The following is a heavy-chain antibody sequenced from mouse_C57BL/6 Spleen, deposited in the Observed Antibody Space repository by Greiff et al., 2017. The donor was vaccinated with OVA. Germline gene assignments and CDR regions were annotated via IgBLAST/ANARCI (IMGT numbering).Heavy chain of an antibody. CDR2: IDPSDSET. V-gene: IGHV1-52*01. Sequence: VKLQQPGAELVRPGSSVKLSCKASGYTFTSYWMHWVKQRPIQGLEWIGNIDPSDSETHYNQKFKDKATLTVDKSSSTAYMQLSSLTSEDSAVYYCARSSSGPMDYWGQGTSVTVSS. CDR3: ARSSSGPMDY. CDR1: GYTFTSYW. D-gene: IGHD3-2*02. J-gene: IGHJ4*01.